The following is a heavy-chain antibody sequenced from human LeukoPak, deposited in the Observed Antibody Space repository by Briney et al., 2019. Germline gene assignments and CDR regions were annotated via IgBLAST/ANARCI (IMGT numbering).Heavy chain of an antibody. CDR3: ARGPKVFWSGYYTEYYFDY. Sequence: PSETLSLTCTVSGYSISSGYYWGWIRQPPGKGLEWIGSIYHSGSTNYNPSLKSRVTISVDTSKNQFSLKLSSVTAADTAVYYCARGPKVFWSGYYTEYYFDYWGQGTLVTVSS. V-gene: IGHV4-38-2*02. CDR1: GYSISSGYY. J-gene: IGHJ4*02. D-gene: IGHD3-3*01. CDR2: IYHSGST.